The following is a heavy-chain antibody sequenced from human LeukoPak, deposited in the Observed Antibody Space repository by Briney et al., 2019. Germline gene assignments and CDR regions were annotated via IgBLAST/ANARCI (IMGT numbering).Heavy chain of an antibody. CDR2: IIPFLGIA. CDR3: ARDGRFAAYEPDY. D-gene: IGHD1-26*01. CDR1: GGTFSSYA. J-gene: IGHJ4*02. Sequence: SVKVSCKASGGTFSSYAISWVRQAPGQGLEWMGRIIPFLGIANYAQKFQGRVTITADKSTSTAYMELSSLRSEDTAVYYCARDGRFAAYEPDYWGQGTLVTVSS. V-gene: IGHV1-69*04.